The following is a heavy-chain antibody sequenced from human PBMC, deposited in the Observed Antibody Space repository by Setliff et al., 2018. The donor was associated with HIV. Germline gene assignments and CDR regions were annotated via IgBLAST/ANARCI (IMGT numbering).Heavy chain of an antibody. CDR3: AAFTLRSGPPDVFDT. CDR2: LSYSGYT. D-gene: IGHD6-25*01. V-gene: IGHV4-59*11. CDR1: GASISSHY. Sequence: SETLSLTFTVSGASISSHYWSWIRQSPGKGLEWIGFLSYSGYTNYNPSLQGRITISADTSKNQISLNLRSATGSDAALYFCAAFTLRSGPPDVFDTWGQGTVVTVSS. J-gene: IGHJ3*02.